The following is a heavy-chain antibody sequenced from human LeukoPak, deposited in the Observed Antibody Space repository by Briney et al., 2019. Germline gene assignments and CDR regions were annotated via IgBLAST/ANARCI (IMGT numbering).Heavy chain of an antibody. V-gene: IGHV4-31*03. D-gene: IGHD2-2*01. Sequence: SETLSLTCTVSGGSISSGGYYWSWIRQHPGKGLEWIGYSYYSGSTYYNPSLKSRVTISVDTSKNQFSLKLSSVTAADTAVYYCARALVVPATNWFDPWGQGTLVTVSS. CDR1: GGSISSGGYY. CDR2: SYYSGST. J-gene: IGHJ5*02. CDR3: ARALVVPATNWFDP.